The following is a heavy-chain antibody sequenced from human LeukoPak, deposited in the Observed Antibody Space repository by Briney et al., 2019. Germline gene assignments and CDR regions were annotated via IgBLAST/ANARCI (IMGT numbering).Heavy chain of an antibody. CDR1: GFTFDDYG. J-gene: IGHJ3*02. V-gene: IGHV3-20*04. CDR3: AKDPAAISLGAFDI. CDR2: INWNGGST. D-gene: IGHD2-2*01. Sequence: PGGSLRLSCAASGFTFDDYGMSWVRQAPGKGLEWVSGINWNGGSTGYADSVKGRFTISRDNAKNSLYLQMNSLRAEDTALYYCAKDPAAISLGAFDIWGQGTMVTVSS.